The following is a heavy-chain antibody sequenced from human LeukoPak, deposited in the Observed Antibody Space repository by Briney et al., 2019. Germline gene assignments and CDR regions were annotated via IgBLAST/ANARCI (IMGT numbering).Heavy chain of an antibody. Sequence: SETLSLTCTVSGGSISSYYWSWIRQPPGKGLEWIGEINHSGSTNYDPSLKSRVTISVDTSKNQFSLKLSSVTAADTAVYYYARGRWGGYYDFWSGYYVIWGQGTLVTVSS. CDR1: GGSISSYY. D-gene: IGHD3-3*01. V-gene: IGHV4-34*01. CDR2: INHSGST. CDR3: ARGRWGGYYDFWSGYYVI. J-gene: IGHJ4*02.